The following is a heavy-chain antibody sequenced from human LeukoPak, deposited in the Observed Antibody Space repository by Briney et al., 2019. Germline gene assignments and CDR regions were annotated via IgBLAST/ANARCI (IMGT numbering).Heavy chain of an antibody. Sequence: GGSLRLSCAASGFTFSSYSMNWVRQAPGKGLEWVSSISSSSSYIYYADSVKGRFTISRDNAKNSLYLQMNSLRAEDTAVYYCASSECGGDCLFDYWGQGTLVTVSS. CDR2: ISSSSSYI. CDR1: GFTFSSYS. D-gene: IGHD2-21*02. J-gene: IGHJ4*02. V-gene: IGHV3-21*01. CDR3: ASSECGGDCLFDY.